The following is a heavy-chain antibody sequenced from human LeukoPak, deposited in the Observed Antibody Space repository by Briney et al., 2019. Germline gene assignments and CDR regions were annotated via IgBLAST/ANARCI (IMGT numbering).Heavy chain of an antibody. CDR1: GGSISSYY. Sequence: SETLSLTCTVSGGSISSYYWSWIRQPPGKGLEWIGYIYYSGSTNYNPSLKSRVTISVDTSKNQFSLKPSSVTAADTAVYYCARVPVTTPKAINWFDPWGQGTLVTVSS. J-gene: IGHJ5*02. V-gene: IGHV4-59*01. D-gene: IGHD4-17*01. CDR3: ARVPVTTPKAINWFDP. CDR2: IYYSGST.